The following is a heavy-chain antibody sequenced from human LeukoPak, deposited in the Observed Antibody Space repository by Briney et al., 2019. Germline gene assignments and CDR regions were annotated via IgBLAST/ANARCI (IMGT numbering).Heavy chain of an antibody. J-gene: IGHJ4*02. CDR1: GFTFSSYG. V-gene: IGHV3-30*18. CDR3: AKDYQEGYDILTGYFNFDY. CDR2: ISYDGSNK. D-gene: IGHD3-9*01. Sequence: AGGSLRLSCAASGFTFSSYGMHWARQAPGKGLEWVAVISYDGSNKYYADSVKGRFTISRDNSKNTLYLQMNSLRAEDTAVYYCAKDYQEGYDILTGYFNFDYWGQGTLVTVSS.